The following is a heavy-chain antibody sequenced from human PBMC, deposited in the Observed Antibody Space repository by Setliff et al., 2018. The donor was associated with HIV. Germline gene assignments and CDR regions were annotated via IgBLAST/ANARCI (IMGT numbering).Heavy chain of an antibody. V-gene: IGHV1-69*13. Sequence: SVKVSCKAIGYMILGYKMNWVRQAPGQGLEWIGRISPIFGTANYAQKFQGRVTITADESTSTAYMELSSLRSEDTAMYYCATSGFYDILTGPTPGGFDIWGQGTMVT. J-gene: IGHJ3*02. CDR2: ISPIFGTA. CDR3: ATSGFYDILTGPTPGGFDI. CDR1: GYMILGYK. D-gene: IGHD3-9*01.